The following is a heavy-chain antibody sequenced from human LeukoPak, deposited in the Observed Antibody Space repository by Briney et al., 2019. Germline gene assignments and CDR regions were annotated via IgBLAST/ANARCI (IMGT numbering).Heavy chain of an antibody. J-gene: IGHJ3*02. CDR3: ARDLVTVTKGFDI. CDR2: ISYIGST. Sequence: PSEALSLTCAVSDDSFSSHYWTWIRQPPGKGLEWIGYISYIGSTNYNPSLKSRVTISIDTSKNQFSLKLSSVTAADTAVYYCARDLVTVTKGFDIWGQGTMVSVSS. V-gene: IGHV4-59*11. CDR1: DDSFSSHY. D-gene: IGHD4-17*01.